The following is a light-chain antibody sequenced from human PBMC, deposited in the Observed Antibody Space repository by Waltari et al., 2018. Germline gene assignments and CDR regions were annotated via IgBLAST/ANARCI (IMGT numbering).Light chain of an antibody. CDR3: QQANSFPLT. Sequence: DIQMTQFPSSVSASVGDRVNITCRASQDISRWLALYQQKPGKAPKFLIYCASNLQRCVPSRFSGSGSGTDFTLTISSLQPEDFATYYCQQANSFPLTFGGGTKVEIK. V-gene: IGKV1-12*01. CDR1: QDISRW. CDR2: CAS. J-gene: IGKJ4*01.